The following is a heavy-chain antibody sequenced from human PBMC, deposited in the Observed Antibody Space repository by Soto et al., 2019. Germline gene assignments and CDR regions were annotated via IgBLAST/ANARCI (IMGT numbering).Heavy chain of an antibody. CDR3: ARDLPGRITMIVVASQYNWFDP. D-gene: IGHD3-22*01. V-gene: IGHV4-61*02. CDR2: IYTSGST. CDR1: GGSISSGGYY. Sequence: SETLSLTCTVSGGSISSGGYYWSWIRQPAGKGLEWIGRIYTSGSTNYNPSLKSRVTMSVDTSKNQFSLKLSSVTAADTAVYYCARDLPGRITMIVVASQYNWFDPWGQGTLVTVSS. J-gene: IGHJ5*02.